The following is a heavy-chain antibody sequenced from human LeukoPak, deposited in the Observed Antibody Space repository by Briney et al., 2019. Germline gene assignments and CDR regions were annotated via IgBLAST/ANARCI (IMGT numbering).Heavy chain of an antibody. CDR3: AKDQDPHSYGSGSYAPFDY. CDR2: ISYDGSSK. J-gene: IGHJ4*02. D-gene: IGHD3-10*01. V-gene: IGHV3-30-3*02. CDR1: GFTFSSYA. Sequence: SGGSLRLSCAASGFTFSSYAMHWVRQAPGKGLEWVAVISYDGSSKYYADSVKGRFTISRDNSKNTLYLQMNSLRAEDTAVYYCAKDQDPHSYGSGSYAPFDYWGQGTLVTVSS.